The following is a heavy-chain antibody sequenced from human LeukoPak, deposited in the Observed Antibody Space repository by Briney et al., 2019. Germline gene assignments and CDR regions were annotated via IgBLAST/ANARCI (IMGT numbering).Heavy chain of an antibody. J-gene: IGHJ4*02. CDR2: TSSSGETT. Sequence: GGSLRLSCAASGFTFSNAWMSWVRQAPGKGLEWVSSTSSSGETTYYADSVKGRFTISRDNSRNTLYLQMNSLRAEDTAVYYCAKDRPNYYGTNGHYYRRDGDCWGQGTLVTVSS. D-gene: IGHD3-22*01. V-gene: IGHV3-23*01. CDR1: GFTFSNAW. CDR3: AKDRPNYYGTNGHYYRRDGDC.